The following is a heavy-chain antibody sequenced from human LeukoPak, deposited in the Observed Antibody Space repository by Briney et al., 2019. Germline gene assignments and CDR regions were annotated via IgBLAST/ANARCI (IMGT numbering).Heavy chain of an antibody. CDR2: IIPIFGTA. CDR1: GGTFSSYA. D-gene: IGHD6-13*01. Sequence: AVKVSCKASGGTFSSYAISWVRQAPGPGLEWMGGIIPIFGTANYAQKFQGRVTITTDESTSTAYMELSSLRSEDTAVYYCAAGRRNSSSWYLSPSYYMDVWGKGTTVTVSS. CDR3: AAGRRNSSSWYLSPSYYMDV. J-gene: IGHJ6*03. V-gene: IGHV1-69*05.